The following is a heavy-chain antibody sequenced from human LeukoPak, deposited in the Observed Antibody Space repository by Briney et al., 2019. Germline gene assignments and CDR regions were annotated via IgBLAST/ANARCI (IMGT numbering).Heavy chain of an antibody. V-gene: IGHV3-66*01. CDR1: GFTVSSNY. J-gene: IGHJ6*02. D-gene: IGHD4-23*01. CDR2: IYSGGST. CDR3: ARSPTPPYYGMDV. Sequence: GGSLRLSCAASGFTVSSNYMSWVRQAPGKGLEWVSVIYSGGSTYYADSVKGRFTISRDNSKNTLYLQMNSLRAEDTAVYYCARSPTPPYYGMDVWGQGTTVTVSS.